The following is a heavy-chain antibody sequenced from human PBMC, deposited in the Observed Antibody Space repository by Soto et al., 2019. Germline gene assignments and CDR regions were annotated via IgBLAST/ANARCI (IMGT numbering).Heavy chain of an antibody. CDR3: AKDSRRYCTNGVCYSGYYYYGMDV. CDR1: GFTFISYG. J-gene: IGHJ6*02. V-gene: IGHV3-30*18. Sequence: GGSLRLSCAASGFTFISYGMHWVHQAPGKGLEWVAVISYDGSNKYYADSVKGRFTISRDNSKNTLYLQMNSLRAEDTAVYYCAKDSRRYCTNGVCYSGYYYYGMDVWGQGTTVTVSS. CDR2: ISYDGSNK. D-gene: IGHD2-8*01.